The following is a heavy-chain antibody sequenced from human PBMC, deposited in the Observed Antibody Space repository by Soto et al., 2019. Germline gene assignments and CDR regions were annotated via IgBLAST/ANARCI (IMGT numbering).Heavy chain of an antibody. V-gene: IGHV3-23*01. CDR1: GFSFSSYS. D-gene: IGHD5-18*01. Sequence: VQLLESGGDLIQPGGSLRLSCAASGFSFSSYSMSWVRQAPGKGLEWVSGMSATGGSTYYIDSVKGRFIISRDNSRKTLYLQINSLRADDTAVYYCAKSWGDTWQESAFHVWGLGTLVTV. J-gene: IGHJ3*01. CDR2: MSATGGST. CDR3: AKSWGDTWQESAFHV.